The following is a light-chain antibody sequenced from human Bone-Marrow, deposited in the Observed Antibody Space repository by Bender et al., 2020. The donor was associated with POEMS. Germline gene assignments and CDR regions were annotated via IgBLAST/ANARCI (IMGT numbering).Light chain of an antibody. CDR2: KDS. J-gene: IGLJ2*01. V-gene: IGLV3-25*03. CDR1: AFPEHY. Sequence: SYELTQPPSVSVSPGQTARITCSADAFPEHYTFWYQQKPGQAPIVVIYKDSERPSGIPERFSGSSSGTTVTLTISGVQAEDEADYYCQSADSSGTYKVLFGGGTKLTVL. CDR3: QSADSSGTYKVL.